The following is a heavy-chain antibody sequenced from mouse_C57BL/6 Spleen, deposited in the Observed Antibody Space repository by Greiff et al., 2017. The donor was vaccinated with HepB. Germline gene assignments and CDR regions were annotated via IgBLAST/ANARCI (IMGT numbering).Heavy chain of an antibody. J-gene: IGHJ4*01. V-gene: IGHV1-54*01. Sequence: VMLVESGAELVRPGTSVKVSCKASGYAFTNYLIEWVKQRPGQGLEWIGVINPGSGGTNYNEKFKGKATLTADKSSSTAYMQLSSLTSEDSAVYFCARGKIYYAMDYWGQGTSVTVSS. CDR3: ARGKIYYAMDY. CDR2: INPGSGGT. CDR1: GYAFTNYL.